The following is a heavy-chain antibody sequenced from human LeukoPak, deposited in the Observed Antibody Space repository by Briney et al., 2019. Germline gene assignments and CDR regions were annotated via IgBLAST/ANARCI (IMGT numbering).Heavy chain of an antibody. CDR3: ATGNSGYEYFDY. CDR1: GYTFTSYY. CDR2: INPSGGST. Sequence: ASVKVSCNASGYTFTSYYMHWAPQAPGHGLEWVGIINPSGGSTTYAQKFQGRVTMTRDTSTSTVYTELSSLTSEDTAVYYCATGNSGYEYFDYWGQGTLVTVSS. J-gene: IGHJ4*02. D-gene: IGHD5-12*01. V-gene: IGHV1-46*01.